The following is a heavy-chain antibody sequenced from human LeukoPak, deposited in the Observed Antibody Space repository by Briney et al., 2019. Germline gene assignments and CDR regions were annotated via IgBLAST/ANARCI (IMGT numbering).Heavy chain of an antibody. D-gene: IGHD4-17*01. CDR3: ARHFYGDYAFDY. Sequence: KAGESLKISCEGSGYSFSVFWITWVRQMPRKGLEWMGTIDPADSYTNYSPSFQGHVTISADKSVSTAYLHWSSLKASDTAIYYCARHFYGDYAFDYWGLGTLVTVSS. CDR2: IDPADSYT. V-gene: IGHV5-10-1*01. CDR1: GYSFSVFW. J-gene: IGHJ4*02.